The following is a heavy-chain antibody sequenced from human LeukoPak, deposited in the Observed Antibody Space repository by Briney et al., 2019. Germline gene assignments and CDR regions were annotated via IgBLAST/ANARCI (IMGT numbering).Heavy chain of an antibody. CDR3: ARAIPNYDSSLGEALDI. D-gene: IGHD3-22*01. V-gene: IGHV4-4*02. Sequence: SGTLSLTCAVSGGSISSSNWWSWVRQPPGKGLEWIGEIYHSGSTNYNPSLKSRVTISVDKSRNQFSLKLSSVTAADTAVYYCARAIPNYDSSLGEALDIWGQGTMVTVSS. CDR1: GGSISSSNW. J-gene: IGHJ3*02. CDR2: IYHSGST.